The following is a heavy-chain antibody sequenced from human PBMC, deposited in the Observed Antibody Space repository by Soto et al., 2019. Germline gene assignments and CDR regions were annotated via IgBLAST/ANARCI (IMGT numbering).Heavy chain of an antibody. J-gene: IGHJ6*02. D-gene: IGHD2-15*01. Sequence: EVHLVESGGGLVQPGGSLRLSCAASGFSFSSYDIQWVRQAAGKGLEWVSAIGTAGDTHYSGSVKVRFTISRENAKDSSYLQMNSLRVEDTAVYYCARDPSGWGLDVWGQGTTVTISS. CDR3: ARDPSGWGLDV. V-gene: IGHV3-13*01. CDR2: IGTAGDT. CDR1: GFSFSSYD.